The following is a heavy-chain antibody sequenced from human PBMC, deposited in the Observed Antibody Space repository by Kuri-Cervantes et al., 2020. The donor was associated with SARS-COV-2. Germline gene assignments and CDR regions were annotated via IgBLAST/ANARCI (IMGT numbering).Heavy chain of an antibody. V-gene: IGHV3-30*02. CDR1: GFTSSSYG. D-gene: IGHD3-3*01. Sequence: GESLKISCAASGFTSSSYGMHWVRQAPGKGLEWVAFIRYDGSNKYYADSVKGRFTISRDNSKNTLYLQMNSLRAEDTAVYYCARAGYDFWSGYYWWFDYWGQGTLVTVSS. CDR3: ARAGYDFWSGYYWWFDY. CDR2: IRYDGSNK. J-gene: IGHJ4*02.